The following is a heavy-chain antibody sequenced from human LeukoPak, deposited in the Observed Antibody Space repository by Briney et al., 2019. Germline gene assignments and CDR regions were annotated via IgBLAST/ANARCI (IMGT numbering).Heavy chain of an antibody. CDR1: GGSISSYY. Sequence: TSETLSLTCTVSGGSISSYYWSWIRQPPGKGLEWIGYMSDTGNTNYNPSLKSRVTMSVDTSKDQFSLKLSSVTAADTAVYSCARGVTMVQGYYYYMDVWGKGTTVTVSS. V-gene: IGHV4-59*01. J-gene: IGHJ6*03. CDR2: MSDTGNT. CDR3: ARGVTMVQGYYYYMDV. D-gene: IGHD3-10*01.